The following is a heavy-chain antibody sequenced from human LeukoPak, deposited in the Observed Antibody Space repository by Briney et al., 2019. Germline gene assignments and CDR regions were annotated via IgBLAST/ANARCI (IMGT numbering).Heavy chain of an antibody. CDR3: AKSRGGPTMVRGVTSATDVYGMDV. CDR2: ISGDGYST. CDR1: GFTFDDYA. V-gene: IGHV3-43*02. D-gene: IGHD3-10*01. Sequence: PGGSLRLSCAASGFTFDDYAMHWVRQAPGKGLEWVSLISGDGYSTYYADSVKGRFTISRDNSKNSLYLQMNSLRTEDTALYYCAKSRGGPTMVRGVTSATDVYGMDVWGQGNTVTVSS. J-gene: IGHJ6*02.